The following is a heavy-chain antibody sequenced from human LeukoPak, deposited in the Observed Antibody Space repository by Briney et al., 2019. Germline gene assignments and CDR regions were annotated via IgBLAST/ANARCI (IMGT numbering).Heavy chain of an antibody. D-gene: IGHD2-2*01. J-gene: IGHJ5*02. CDR2: IYYSGST. V-gene: IGHV4-39*07. CDR3: ARDSTRNWFDP. CDR1: GGSINSYY. Sequence: PSETLSLTCTVSGGSINSYYWGWIRQPPGKGLEWIGSIYYSGSTYYNPSLKSRVTISVDTSKNQFSLKLSSVTAADTAVYYCARDSTRNWFDPWGQGTLVTVSS.